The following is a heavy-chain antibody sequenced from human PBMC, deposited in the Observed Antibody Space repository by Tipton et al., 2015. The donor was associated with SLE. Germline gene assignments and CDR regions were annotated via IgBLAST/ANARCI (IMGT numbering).Heavy chain of an antibody. V-gene: IGHV3-30*18. J-gene: IGHJ4*02. CDR2: ISSGGDKF. CDR1: GFTFSYYA. CDR3: ANDGRDASSWHYFDY. D-gene: IGHD6-13*01. Sequence: RSLRLSCAASGFTFSYYAMNWVRQAPGKGLEWVAAISSGGDKFYYAESVKGRFTISRDDPKNTLYLQMNSLRAEDTAMYYCANDGRDASSWHYFDYWGQGTLVTASS.